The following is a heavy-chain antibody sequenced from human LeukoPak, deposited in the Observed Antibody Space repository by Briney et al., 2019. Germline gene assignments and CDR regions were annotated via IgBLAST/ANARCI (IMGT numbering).Heavy chain of an antibody. V-gene: IGHV1-69*06. Sequence: SVKVSCKASGGTFSNYAFSWVRQAPGQGLEWMGGIIPIFGTANYAQKFQGRVTITADKSTSTAYMELSSLRSEDTAVYYCARMLGCSGGSCYPIPYYYYYYMDVWGKGTTVTVSS. CDR3: ARMLGCSGGSCYPIPYYYYYYMDV. CDR2: IIPIFGTA. CDR1: GGTFSNYA. D-gene: IGHD2-15*01. J-gene: IGHJ6*03.